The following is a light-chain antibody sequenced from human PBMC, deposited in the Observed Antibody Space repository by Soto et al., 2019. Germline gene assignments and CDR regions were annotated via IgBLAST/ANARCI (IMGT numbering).Light chain of an antibody. CDR2: GAS. Sequence: DIQMTQTPPSLSASVRDRVTITRRSGESISTWLAWYQQKQGNAPHLLHYGASSLESGVPPSFSGDGSRAEFTLTISSLPRDAFGTYYRQQYSRLRSFGQGTKVDI. CDR3: QQYSRLRS. CDR1: ESISTW. V-gene: IGKV1-5*03. J-gene: IGKJ1*01.